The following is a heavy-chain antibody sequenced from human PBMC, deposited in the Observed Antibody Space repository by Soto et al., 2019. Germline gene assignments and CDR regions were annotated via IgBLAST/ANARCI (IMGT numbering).Heavy chain of an antibody. Sequence: EKAGARAPGYPSTGYGMSLVRQAPGQGLEWMGWISDYNDNTNYPQNLQGRVTMTTDPSKRTEYMELGSLRSDDTAMYYCARDEGGMDVRGQGSTFT. CDR1: GYPSTGYG. V-gene: IGHV1-18*04. CDR2: ISDYNDNT. J-gene: IGHJ6*01. CDR3: ARDEGGMDV.